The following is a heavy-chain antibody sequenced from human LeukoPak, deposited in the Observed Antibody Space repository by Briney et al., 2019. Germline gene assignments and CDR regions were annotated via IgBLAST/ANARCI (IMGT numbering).Heavy chain of an antibody. CDR1: GFTFSSYG. D-gene: IGHD1-1*01. J-gene: IGHJ4*02. CDR3: AKDQGLTDDCYFDY. CDR2: ISYDGSNK. V-gene: IGHV3-30*18. Sequence: GRSLRLSCAASGFTFSSYGMHWVRQAPGKGLEWVAVISYDGSNKYYADSVKGRFTISRDNSKNTLYLQMNSLRAEDTAVYYCAKDQGLTDDCYFDYWGQGTLVTVSS.